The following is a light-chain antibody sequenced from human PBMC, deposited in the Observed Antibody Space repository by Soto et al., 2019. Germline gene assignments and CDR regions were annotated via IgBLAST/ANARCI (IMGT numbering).Light chain of an antibody. Sequence: QSVLTQPPSVSGAPGQRITISCTGSSSNFGAGYDVHWYQQLPGTAPKLLIYANSNRPSGVPDRFSGSKSGTSASLAITGIQAEDEADYYCQSYDSSLSGSLVFGGGTKLTVL. CDR3: QSYDSSLSGSLV. CDR1: SSNFGAGYD. V-gene: IGLV1-40*01. CDR2: ANS. J-gene: IGLJ2*01.